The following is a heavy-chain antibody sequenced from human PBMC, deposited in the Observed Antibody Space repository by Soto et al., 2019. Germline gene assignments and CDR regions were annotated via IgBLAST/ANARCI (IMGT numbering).Heavy chain of an antibody. CDR2: ISYDGSNK. D-gene: IGHD4-17*01. J-gene: IGHJ2*01. Sequence: QVQLVESGGGVVQPGRSLRLSCAASGFTFSSYGMHWVRQAPGKGLEWVAVISYDGSNKYYADSVKGRFTISRDNSKNTLSLQMNSLRAEDTAVCYRAKDHYGDFAIYWCLDLWGRGTLVTVSS. V-gene: IGHV3-30*18. CDR1: GFTFSSYG. CDR3: AKDHYGDFAIYWCLDL.